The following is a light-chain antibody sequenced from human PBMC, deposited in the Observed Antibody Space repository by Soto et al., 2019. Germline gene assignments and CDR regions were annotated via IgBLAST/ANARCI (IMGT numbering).Light chain of an antibody. CDR1: QSMGSN. V-gene: IGKV3-15*01. Sequence: EIVMTPSPATMSVSPGERATLSCRASQSMGSNVAWYQQKPGQAPRLLIYGASTRAAGIPARFSGSGSGTEFTLTITSLESEDFAVYYCQQFHNWPRTFGQGTKVDIK. CDR3: QQFHNWPRT. CDR2: GAS. J-gene: IGKJ1*01.